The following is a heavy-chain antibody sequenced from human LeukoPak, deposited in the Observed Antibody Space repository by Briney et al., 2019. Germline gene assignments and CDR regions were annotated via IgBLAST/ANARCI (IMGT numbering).Heavy chain of an antibody. CDR1: GDTFIPYT. V-gene: IGHV1-69*10. D-gene: IGHD2-15*01. Sequence: ASVKVSCKASGDTFIPYTFSWVRQAPGQGLDVANYAQKFQGRVTLSVDRDTATTYMEVTSLRSEDTAIYYCARDHCSPGTCLGGHWGQGTLVTVSS. J-gene: IGHJ4*02. CDR2: A. CDR3: ARDHCSPGTCLGGH.